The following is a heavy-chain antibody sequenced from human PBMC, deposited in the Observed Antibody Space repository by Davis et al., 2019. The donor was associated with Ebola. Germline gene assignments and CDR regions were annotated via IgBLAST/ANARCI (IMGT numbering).Heavy chain of an antibody. V-gene: IGHV3-23*01. CDR3: AKDGRIVPAAYDY. J-gene: IGHJ4*02. CDR1: GFIFRNYV. Sequence: GESLKISCETSGFIFRNYVMSWVRQAPGKGLEWVSAISGSGGSTYYADSVKGRSTISRDNSKNTLYLQMNSLRAEDTAVYYCAKDGRIVPAAYDYWGQGTLVTVSS. D-gene: IGHD2-2*01. CDR2: ISGSGGST.